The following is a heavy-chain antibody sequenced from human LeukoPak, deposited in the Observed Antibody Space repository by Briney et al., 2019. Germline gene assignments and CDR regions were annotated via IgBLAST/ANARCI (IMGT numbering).Heavy chain of an antibody. Sequence: PSETLSLTCAVYGGSFSGYYWSWIRQPPGKGLEWIGEINHSGSTNYNPSLKSRVTISVDTSKNQFSLKLSSVTAADTAVYYCARAGIAARKYYFDYWGQGTLVTVSS. CDR3: ARAGIAARKYYFDY. CDR2: INHSGST. CDR1: GGSFSGYY. J-gene: IGHJ4*02. D-gene: IGHD6-6*01. V-gene: IGHV4-34*01.